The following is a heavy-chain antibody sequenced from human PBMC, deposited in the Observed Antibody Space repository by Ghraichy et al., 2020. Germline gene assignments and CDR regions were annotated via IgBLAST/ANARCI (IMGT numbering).Heavy chain of an antibody. J-gene: IGHJ4*02. D-gene: IGHD3-22*01. CDR1: GFTVSSNY. Sequence: GGSLRLSCAASGFTVSSNYMSWVRQAPGKGLEWVSVIYSGGTTYYADSVKGRFTISRDDSKNTLFLQMNSLRAEDTAVYYCARGGDGSGYYSSDYWGQGTLVTVSS. CDR3: ARGGDGSGYYSSDY. V-gene: IGHV3-53*01. CDR2: IYSGGTT.